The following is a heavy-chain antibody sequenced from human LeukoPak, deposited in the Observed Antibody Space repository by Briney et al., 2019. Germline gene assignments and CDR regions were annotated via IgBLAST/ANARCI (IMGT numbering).Heavy chain of an antibody. CDR1: GFPFSSYA. J-gene: IGHJ4*02. D-gene: IGHD3-10*02. CDR3: ARASVRGDFDY. V-gene: IGHV3-30*01. CDR2: ISYDGSNK. Sequence: GGSLRLSCAASGFPFSSYAMRWVRQAPGKGLEWVAVISYDGSNKYYADSVKGRFTISRDNSKNTLYLQMNSLRAEDTAVYYCARASVRGDFDYWGQGTLVTVSS.